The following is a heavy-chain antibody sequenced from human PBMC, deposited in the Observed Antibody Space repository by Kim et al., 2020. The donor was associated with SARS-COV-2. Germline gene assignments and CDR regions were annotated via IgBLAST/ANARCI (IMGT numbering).Heavy chain of an antibody. Sequence: SETLSLTCTVSGGSISSSSYYWGWIRQPPGKGLEWIGSIYYSGSTYYNPSLKSRVTISVDTSKNQFSLKLSSVTAADTAVYYCARGLGIAAAGIWGQGTMVPVSS. D-gene: IGHD6-13*01. CDR1: GGSISSSSYY. J-gene: IGHJ3*02. CDR2: IYYSGST. CDR3: ARGLGIAAAGI. V-gene: IGHV4-39*01.